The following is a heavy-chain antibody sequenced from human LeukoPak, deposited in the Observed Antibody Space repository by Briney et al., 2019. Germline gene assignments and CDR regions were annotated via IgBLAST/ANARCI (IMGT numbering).Heavy chain of an antibody. Sequence: SETLSLTCAVYGGSFSGYYWSWIRQPPGKGLEWIGEVNHSGSTNYNPSLKSRVTISVDTSKNQFSLKLSSVTAADTAVYYCARGQYSSSWTGGYFDYWGQGPRSPSPQ. J-gene: IGHJ4*02. CDR3: ARGQYSSSWTGGYFDY. CDR2: VNHSGST. CDR1: GGSFSGYY. V-gene: IGHV4-34*01. D-gene: IGHD6-13*01.